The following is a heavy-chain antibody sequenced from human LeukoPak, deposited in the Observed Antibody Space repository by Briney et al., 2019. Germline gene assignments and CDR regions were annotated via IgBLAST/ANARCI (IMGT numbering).Heavy chain of an antibody. CDR1: GYTLTGYY. D-gene: IGHD3-22*01. CDR3: ARGAYYYDSSGSNFGGH. CDR2: INPNSGGT. Sequence: ASVKVSCKASGYTLTGYYMHWVRQAPGQGLEWMGWINPNSGGTNYAQKFQGRVTMTRDTSISTAYMELGRLRSDDTAVYYCARGAYYYDSSGSNFGGHWGQGTLVTVSS. V-gene: IGHV1-2*02. J-gene: IGHJ4*02.